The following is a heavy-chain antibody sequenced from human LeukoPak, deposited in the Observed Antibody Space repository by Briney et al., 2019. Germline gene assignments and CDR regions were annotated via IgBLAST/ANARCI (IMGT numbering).Heavy chain of an antibody. V-gene: IGHV3-21*04. CDR2: ISSSGSYI. D-gene: IGHD6-19*01. J-gene: IGHJ4*02. CDR1: AFTFSSYS. Sequence: GGSLRLSCAASAFTFSSYSMNWVRQAPGKGLEWVSSISSSGSYIYYADSAKGRFTISRDNSKASLYLQMNSLRTEDTALYYCAKDQGASGWGAFDYWGQGTLVTVSS. CDR3: AKDQGASGWGAFDY.